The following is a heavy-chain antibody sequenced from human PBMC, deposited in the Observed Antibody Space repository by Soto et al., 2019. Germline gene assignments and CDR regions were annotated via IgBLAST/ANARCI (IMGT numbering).Heavy chain of an antibody. V-gene: IGHV4-59*01. CDR2: IYYSGSS. Sequence: SETLSLTCTVSGDSINDYYWSWIRQPPGKGLEWIGYIYYSGSSNYNPSLKSRVTISVDTFKNQFSLKLSSVTAADTAVYYCARDPYYDSPLSYFDYWGQGTLVTVSS. CDR3: ARDPYYDSPLSYFDY. J-gene: IGHJ4*02. CDR1: GDSINDYY. D-gene: IGHD3-22*01.